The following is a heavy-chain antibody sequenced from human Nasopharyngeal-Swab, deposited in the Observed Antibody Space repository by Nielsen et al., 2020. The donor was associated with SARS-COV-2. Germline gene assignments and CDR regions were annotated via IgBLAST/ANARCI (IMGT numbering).Heavy chain of an antibody. CDR3: TTDYYFDY. CDR1: GFIFSASA. D-gene: IGHD4/OR15-4a*01. CDR2: IGDKDHNYAT. V-gene: IGHV3-73*01. Sequence: GESLKISCAASGFIFSASAMHWVRQAPGKGLEWLGRIGDKDHNYATTYGASVKGRFTISRDGSKNTAFLQMDSLNTEDTALYYCTTDYYFDYWGQGTLVTVSS. J-gene: IGHJ4*02.